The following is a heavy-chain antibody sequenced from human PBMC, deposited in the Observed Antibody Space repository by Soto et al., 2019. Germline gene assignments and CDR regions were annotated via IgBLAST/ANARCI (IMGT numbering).Heavy chain of an antibody. CDR2: IKGDGSEK. V-gene: IGHV3-7*01. CDR1: GFSFSSYW. J-gene: IGHJ4*02. D-gene: IGHD6-19*01. Sequence: EVQLVESGGGLVQPRGSLRLSCVASGFSFSSYWMKWVRQAPGKGLETVANIKGDGSEKTYVDSVKGRFTISRDNAKNSLYLEMDSLRAEDMAVYYCARNRGWDTLDYWGQGTLVTVSS. CDR3: ARNRGWDTLDY.